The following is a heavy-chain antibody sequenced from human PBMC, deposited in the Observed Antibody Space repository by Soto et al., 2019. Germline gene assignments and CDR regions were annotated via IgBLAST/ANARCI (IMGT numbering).Heavy chain of an antibody. V-gene: IGHV1-24*01. J-gene: IGHJ4*02. Sequence: SVKVSCKVSGYTLTELSMHWVRQAPGKGLEWMGGFDPEDGETIYAQKFQGRVTMTEDTSTDTAYMELSSLRSEDTAVYYCATGDYGDYAELYFDYWGQGTLVTVSS. CDR1: GYTLTELS. D-gene: IGHD4-17*01. CDR2: FDPEDGET. CDR3: ATGDYGDYAELYFDY.